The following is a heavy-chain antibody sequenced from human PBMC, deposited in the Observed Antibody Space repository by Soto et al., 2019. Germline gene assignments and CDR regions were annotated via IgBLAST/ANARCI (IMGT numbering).Heavy chain of an antibody. CDR2: ISSSSSYT. CDR1: GFTFSDYY. V-gene: IGHV3-11*06. D-gene: IGHD3-9*01. J-gene: IGHJ4*02. Sequence: QVQLVESGGGLVKPGGSLRLSCAASGFTFSDYYMSWIRQAPGKGLEWVSYISSSSSYTNYADSVKGRFTISRDNAKNSLYLQMNSLRAEDTAVYYCARDPALRYFDWLPRYYFDYWGQGTPVTVSS. CDR3: ARDPALRYFDWLPRYYFDY.